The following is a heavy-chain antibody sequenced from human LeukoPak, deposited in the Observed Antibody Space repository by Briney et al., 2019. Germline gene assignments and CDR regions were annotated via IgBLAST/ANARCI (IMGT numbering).Heavy chain of an antibody. CDR2: INPNTGGT. V-gene: IGHV1-2*02. CDR1: GYSFTAHY. Sequence: ASVKASCKASGYSFTAHYIHWVRQAPGQGLEWMGWINPNTGGTNYAQKFQGRVTMTSDTSITTAYMGLSSLSSDDTAVYFCSRSSAAAGAVGYWGQGTLVTVSS. D-gene: IGHD6-13*01. CDR3: SRSSAAAGAVGY. J-gene: IGHJ4*02.